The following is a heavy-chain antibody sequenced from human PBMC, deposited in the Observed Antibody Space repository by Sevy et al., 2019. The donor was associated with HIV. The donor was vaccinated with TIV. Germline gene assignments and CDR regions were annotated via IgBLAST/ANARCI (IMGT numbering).Heavy chain of an antibody. Sequence: RGSLRLSCAASGFTFSSYAMHWVRQAPGKGLEWVAVISYDGSNKYYADSVKGRFTISRDNSKNTLYLQMNSLRAEDTAVYYCARDAAPAATDYFDYWGQGTLVTVSS. V-gene: IGHV3-30-3*01. CDR1: GFTFSSYA. CDR2: ISYDGSNK. CDR3: ARDAAPAATDYFDY. D-gene: IGHD2-15*01. J-gene: IGHJ4*02.